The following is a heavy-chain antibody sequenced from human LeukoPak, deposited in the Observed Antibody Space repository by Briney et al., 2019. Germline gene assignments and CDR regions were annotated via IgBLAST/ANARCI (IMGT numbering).Heavy chain of an antibody. D-gene: IGHD5-24*01. J-gene: IGHJ4*02. CDR2: IYYSGST. CDR1: GYSISSGYY. V-gene: IGHV4-38-2*02. Sequence: SETLSLTCSVSGYSISSGYYWGWIRQPPGKGLEWIGYIYYSGSTYYNPSLKSRVTISVDTSKNQFSLKLSSVTAADTAVYYCASELDGYNVYWSQGTLVTVSS. CDR3: ASELDGYNVY.